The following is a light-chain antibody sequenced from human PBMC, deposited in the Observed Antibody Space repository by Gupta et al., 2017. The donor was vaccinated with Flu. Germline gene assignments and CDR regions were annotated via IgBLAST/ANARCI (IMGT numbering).Light chain of an antibody. CDR3: CSYAGNSTPYV. V-gene: IGLV2-11*01. Sequence: QSALTQPRSVSGPPGQSVTISCTASSSDVGGYNSVSWYQQYPGKVPKLLIYDVVKRPSGVPDRFSGSQSGDTASLTISGLQPEDEADYYCCSYAGNSTPYVFGTGTKVTVL. CDR1: SSDVGGYNS. CDR2: DVV. J-gene: IGLJ1*01.